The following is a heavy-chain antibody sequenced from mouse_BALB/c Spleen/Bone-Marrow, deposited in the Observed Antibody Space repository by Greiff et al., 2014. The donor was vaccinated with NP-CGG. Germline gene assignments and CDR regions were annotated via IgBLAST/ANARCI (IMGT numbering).Heavy chain of an antibody. Sequence: EVQLQQSGAELVKPGASVKLSCTASGFNIKDTYMHWVKQRPEQGLEWIGRIEPANGNPKYDPKFQGKATITADTSSNTAYLQLSSLTSEDTAVYYCASYRYAWYFDVWGAGTTVTVSS. D-gene: IGHD2-14*01. CDR3: ASYRYAWYFDV. V-gene: IGHV14-3*02. CDR1: GFNIKDTY. CDR2: IEPANGNP. J-gene: IGHJ1*01.